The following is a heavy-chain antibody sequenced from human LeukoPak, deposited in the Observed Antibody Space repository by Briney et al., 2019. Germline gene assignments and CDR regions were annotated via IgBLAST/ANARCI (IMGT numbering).Heavy chain of an antibody. J-gene: IGHJ4*02. V-gene: IGHV1-2*02. Sequence: ASVKVSCKASGYTFTGYYMHWVRQAPGQGLEWMGWINPNSGGTNYAQKFQGRITMTRDTSIRTAYMQRSRPRSDDTAMYYCARSSGWKYNIDYWGQGTLVTVSS. CDR3: ARSSGWKYNIDY. D-gene: IGHD6-19*01. CDR1: GYTFTGYY. CDR2: INPNSGGT.